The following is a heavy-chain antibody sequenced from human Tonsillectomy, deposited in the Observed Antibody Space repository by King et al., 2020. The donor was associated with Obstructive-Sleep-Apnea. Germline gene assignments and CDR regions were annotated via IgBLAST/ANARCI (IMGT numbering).Heavy chain of an antibody. V-gene: IGHV3-7*03. CDR1: GFTFSSYW. CDR2: IKQDGSEK. CDR3: ARVPLDLVRYCSSTSCPLFFDY. Sequence: VQLVESGGGLVQPGGSLRLSCAASGFTFSSYWMSWVRQAPGKGLEWVANIKQDGSEKYYVDSVKGRFTISRDNAKNSLYLQMNSLRAEDTAVYYCARVPLDLVRYCSSTSCPLFFDYWGQGTLVTVSA. J-gene: IGHJ4*02. D-gene: IGHD2-2*01.